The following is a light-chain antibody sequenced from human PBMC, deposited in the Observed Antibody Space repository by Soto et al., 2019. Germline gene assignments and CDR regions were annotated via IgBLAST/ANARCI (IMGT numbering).Light chain of an antibody. CDR2: EVS. J-gene: IGLJ2*01. CDR1: SSDVGGYNY. Sequence: QSALTQPASVSGSPGQSITISCTGTSSDVGGYNYVSWYQQHPGKAPKLMIYEVSKRPSGVSNRFSGSKSGNTASLTISGLQAEDEADYYCRSYTSSSTRVFGGGTQLTVL. CDR3: RSYTSSSTRV. V-gene: IGLV2-14*01.